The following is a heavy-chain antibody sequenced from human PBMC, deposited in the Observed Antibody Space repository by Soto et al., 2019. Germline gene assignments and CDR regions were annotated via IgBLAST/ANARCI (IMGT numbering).Heavy chain of an antibody. V-gene: IGHV3-23*01. CDR3: ATSFRNFDN. Sequence: EVQLLESGGGLVLPGGSLRLSCAGSGFTPTTTPLSWVRQAPGKGLEWVTTISGTASRTYYVDSVKGRFFISRDNSKNTVTLQMNKLTVDDTGVYYCATSFRNFDNWGQETRVSVSS. J-gene: IGHJ4*02. CDR1: GFTPTTTP. CDR2: ISGTASRT.